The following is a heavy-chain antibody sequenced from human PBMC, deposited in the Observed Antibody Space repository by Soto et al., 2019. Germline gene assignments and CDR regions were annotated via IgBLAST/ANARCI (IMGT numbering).Heavy chain of an antibody. Sequence: QVQLVQSGAEVKKPGSSVKVSCKASGGTFSSYAISWVRQAPGQGLEWIGGIIPIFGTANYAQKFQGRVTITADESTRTAYMELSSLRSEYTAVYYCARVGGSYDPSTLDYWGQGTLVTVSS. J-gene: IGHJ4*02. CDR3: ARVGGSYDPSTLDY. D-gene: IGHD3-22*01. CDR2: IIPIFGTA. CDR1: GGTFSSYA. V-gene: IGHV1-69*01.